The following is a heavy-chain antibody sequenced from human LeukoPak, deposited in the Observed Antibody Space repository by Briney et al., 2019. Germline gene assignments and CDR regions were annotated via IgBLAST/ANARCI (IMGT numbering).Heavy chain of an antibody. CDR2: ISYDGSIK. CDR3: AKSPRGSGSYDAFDI. V-gene: IGHV3-30*18. J-gene: IGHJ3*02. D-gene: IGHD1-26*01. Sequence: GGSLRLSCAASGFTVSSSFIYWVRRAPGKGLEWVAVISYDGSIKYYADSVKGRFTISRDNSKNTLYLQMNSLRAEDTAVYYCAKSPRGSGSYDAFDIWGQGTMVIVSS. CDR1: GFTVSSSF.